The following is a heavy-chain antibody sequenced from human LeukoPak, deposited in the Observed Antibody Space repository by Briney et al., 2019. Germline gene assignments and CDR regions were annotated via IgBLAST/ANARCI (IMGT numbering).Heavy chain of an antibody. Sequence: PGGSLRLSCAASGFTFSSYAMHWVRQAPGKGLEWVAVISYDGSNKYYADSVKGRFTISRDNSKNTLYLQMNSLRAEDTAVYYCARDGITMVQGASDAFDIWGQGTMVTVSS. J-gene: IGHJ3*02. CDR3: ARDGITMVQGASDAFDI. CDR2: ISYDGSNK. CDR1: GFTFSSYA. D-gene: IGHD3-10*01. V-gene: IGHV3-30-3*01.